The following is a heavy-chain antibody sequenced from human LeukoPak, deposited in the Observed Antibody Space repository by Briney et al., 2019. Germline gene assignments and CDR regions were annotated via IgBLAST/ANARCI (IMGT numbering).Heavy chain of an antibody. Sequence: ASVKVSCKASGYTFTDYYIHWVRQAPGQGLEWMGWTSPKSGATNSAQKFQDRVTMTRDTSISTAYMELSSLRSDDTAVYYCARLCTSGCWGSDYWGQGTLVTVSS. CDR2: TSPKSGAT. CDR3: ARLCTSGCWGSDY. CDR1: GYTFTDYY. D-gene: IGHD6-19*01. J-gene: IGHJ4*02. V-gene: IGHV1-2*02.